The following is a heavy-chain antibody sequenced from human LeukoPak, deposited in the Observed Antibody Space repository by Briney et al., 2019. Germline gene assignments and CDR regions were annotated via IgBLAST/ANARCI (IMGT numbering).Heavy chain of an antibody. CDR3: ASETGACTSTTCYRYFDY. V-gene: IGHV1-2*04. CDR1: GYTFTGFY. D-gene: IGHD2-2*02. Sequence: ASVKVSCKASGYTFTGFYIHWVRQAPGQGLEWMGWIKPHSGDTNYAQRFQDWVTMTRDTSLSTAYMEVSRLRSDDTAVYYCASETGACTSTTCYRYFDYWGQGTLVTVSS. CDR2: IKPHSGDT. J-gene: IGHJ4*02.